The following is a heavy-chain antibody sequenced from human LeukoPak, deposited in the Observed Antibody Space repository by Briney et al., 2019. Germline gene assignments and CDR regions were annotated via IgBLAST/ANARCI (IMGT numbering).Heavy chain of an antibody. V-gene: IGHV4-61*02. J-gene: IGHJ3*02. CDR2: IYTSGST. Sequence: SQTLSLTCTVSGGSISSGSYYWSWIRQPAGKGLEWIGRIYTSGSTNYNPSLKSRVTISVDTSKNQFSLKLSSVTAADTAVYYCGRDVPYNDAFDIWGQGTMVTVSS. CDR1: GGSISSGSYY. CDR3: GRDVPYNDAFDI. D-gene: IGHD1-1*01.